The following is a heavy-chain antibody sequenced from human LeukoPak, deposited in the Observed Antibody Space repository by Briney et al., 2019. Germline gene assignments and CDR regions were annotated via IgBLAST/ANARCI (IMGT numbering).Heavy chain of an antibody. D-gene: IGHD1-26*01. J-gene: IGHJ6*03. CDR3: ARSKSGSYYYYYMDV. Sequence: GGSLRLSCAASGFTFSSYAMYWVRQAPGKGLDYVSAISSNGGTTYYANSVKGRFTISRDNSKNTLFLQMGSLRAEDMAVYYCARSKSGSYYYYYMDVWGKGTTVTVSS. CDR2: ISSNGGTT. V-gene: IGHV3-64*01. CDR1: GFTFSSYA.